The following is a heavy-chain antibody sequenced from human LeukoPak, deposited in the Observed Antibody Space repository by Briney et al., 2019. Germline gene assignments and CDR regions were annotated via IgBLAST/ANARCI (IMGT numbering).Heavy chain of an antibody. V-gene: IGHV4-39*01. CDR2: FYYTGST. Sequence: PSETLSLTCTVSGGSISSNGYYWGWIRQPPGKGLEWIGSFYYTGSTFYSPSLKSRVTISVDTSKNQFSLKLSSVTAADSAVYYCARRSGTYHAFDIWGQGTMVTVSS. J-gene: IGHJ3*02. D-gene: IGHD1-26*01. CDR1: GGSISSNGYY. CDR3: ARRSGTYHAFDI.